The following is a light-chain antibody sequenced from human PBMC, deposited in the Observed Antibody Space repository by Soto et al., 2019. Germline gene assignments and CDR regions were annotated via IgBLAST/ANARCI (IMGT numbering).Light chain of an antibody. J-gene: IGLJ1*01. Sequence: QSALTQPASVSGSPEQSITISCTGSSTDVGAYNYVSWYQQYPGQAPNLLIYEVSRRPSGFSHRFSGSKSVNTASLTISGLQAEDEAHYYCSSYTSSRAVVFGTGTKVTVL. V-gene: IGLV2-14*01. CDR2: EVS. CDR1: STDVGAYNY. CDR3: SSYTSSRAVV.